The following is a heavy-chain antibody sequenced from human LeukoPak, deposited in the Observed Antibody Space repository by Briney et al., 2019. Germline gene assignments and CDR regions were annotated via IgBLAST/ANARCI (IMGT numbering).Heavy chain of an antibody. CDR3: ARGADYVNWFDP. CDR2: INPNSGGT. Sequence: ASVKVSCKASGYTFTGYYMHWVRQAPGQGLAWMGWINPNSGGTNYAQKFQGWVTMTRDTSISTAYMELSRLRSDDTAVYYCARGADYVNWFDPWGQGTLVTVSS. J-gene: IGHJ5*02. CDR1: GYTFTGYY. D-gene: IGHD4-17*01. V-gene: IGHV1-2*04.